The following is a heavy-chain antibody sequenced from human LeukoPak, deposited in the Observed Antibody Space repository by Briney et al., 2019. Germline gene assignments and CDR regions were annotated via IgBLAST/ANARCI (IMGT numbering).Heavy chain of an antibody. V-gene: IGHV3-21*01. CDR2: ISSTGSYI. CDR3: TRVAQSGPTGWFDP. D-gene: IGHD1-1*01. Sequence: GGSLRLSCTASGFNLASYMLNWVRQAPGKGLEWVSSISSTGSYIYYADSVKGRFTISRDNPGNVFYLQMDSLRAEDTAVYYCTRVAQSGPTGWFDPWGQGTLVTVSS. J-gene: IGHJ5*02. CDR1: GFNLASYM.